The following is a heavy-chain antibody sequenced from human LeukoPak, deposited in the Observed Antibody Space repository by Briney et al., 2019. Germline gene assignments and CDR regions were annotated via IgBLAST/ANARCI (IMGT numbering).Heavy chain of an antibody. V-gene: IGHV1-69*05. CDR1: GGTFSSYA. D-gene: IGHD6-13*01. J-gene: IGHJ6*03. CDR3: ARDSVRIAALGSYWYYYMDV. CDR2: IIPIFGTA. Sequence: SVKVSCKASGGTFSSYAISWVRQAPGQGLEWMGEIIPIFGTANYAQKFQGRVTITTDESTSTAYMELSSLRSEDTAVYYCARDSVRIAALGSYWYYYMDVWGKGTTVTVSS.